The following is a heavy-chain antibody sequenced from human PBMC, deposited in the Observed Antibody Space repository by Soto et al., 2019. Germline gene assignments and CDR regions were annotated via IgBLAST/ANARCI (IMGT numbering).Heavy chain of an antibody. CDR2: INPNSGGT. CDR1: GYTFTGYY. Sequence: ASVKVSCKASGYTFTGYYMHWVRQAPGQGLEWMGWINPNSGGTNYAQKFQGWVTMTRDTSISTAYMELSRLRSDDTAVYYCARGKGPLDYYYYYYMDVWGKGTTVTVAS. V-gene: IGHV1-2*04. CDR3: ARGKGPLDYYYYYYMDV. J-gene: IGHJ6*03.